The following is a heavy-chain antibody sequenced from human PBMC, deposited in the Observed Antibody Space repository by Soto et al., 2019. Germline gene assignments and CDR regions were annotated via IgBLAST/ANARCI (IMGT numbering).Heavy chain of an antibody. J-gene: IGHJ4*02. V-gene: IGHV4-59*11. Sequence: SEPLSLTCTVSGGSISGHYWIWIRQPPGEGMEWIGYIFYSGSTTYNNNPSLKSRVSISVDTSKNQFYLRLSSVTPADTALYYCARVGSSGWSPDYWGQGTLVTVSS. CDR3: ARVGSSGWSPDY. CDR1: GGSISGHY. D-gene: IGHD6-19*01. CDR2: IFYSGSTTY.